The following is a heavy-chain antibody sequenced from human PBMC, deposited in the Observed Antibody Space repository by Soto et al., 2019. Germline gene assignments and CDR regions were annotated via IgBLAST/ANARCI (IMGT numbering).Heavy chain of an antibody. J-gene: IGHJ6*02. CDR2: ISAYNGNT. Sequence: QVQLVQSGAEVKKSGASVKVSCKASGYTFTTYGITWVRQAPGQGLEWMGWISAYNGNTNYAQKLQGRVTMTTDTSTSTAYMELRSLRSDDTAVCYCARDVIPALNYYYYGLDVWGQGTTVTVSS. CDR1: GYTFTTYG. V-gene: IGHV1-18*01. D-gene: IGHD2-2*01. CDR3: ARDVIPALNYYYYGLDV.